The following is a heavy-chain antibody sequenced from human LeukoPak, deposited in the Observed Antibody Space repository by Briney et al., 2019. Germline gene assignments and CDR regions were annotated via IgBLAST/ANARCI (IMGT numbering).Heavy chain of an antibody. V-gene: IGHV3-30*02. J-gene: IGHJ4*02. Sequence: GGSLRLSCAASGFTFSSYGMHWVRQAPGKGLEWVAFIRYDGSNKYYADSVKGRFTISRDNSKNTLYLQMNSLRAEDTVVYYCANTVVPAANTDYWGQGTLVTVSS. CDR2: IRYDGSNK. CDR1: GFTFSSYG. D-gene: IGHD2-2*01. CDR3: ANTVVPAANTDY.